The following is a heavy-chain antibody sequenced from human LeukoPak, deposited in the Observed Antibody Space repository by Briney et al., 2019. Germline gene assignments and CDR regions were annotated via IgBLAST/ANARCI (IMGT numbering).Heavy chain of an antibody. CDR1: GDSISGSNW. Sequence: PSETLSLTCGVSGDSISGSNWWCWVRQPPGKGLEWIGEIYHSGSTNYNPSLKGRVTISVDTSKNQFSLKLSSVTAADTAVYYCARYAILTGYTPADYGMDVWGQGTTVTVSS. V-gene: IGHV4-4*02. J-gene: IGHJ6*02. CDR2: IYHSGST. CDR3: ARYAILTGYTPADYGMDV. D-gene: IGHD3-9*01.